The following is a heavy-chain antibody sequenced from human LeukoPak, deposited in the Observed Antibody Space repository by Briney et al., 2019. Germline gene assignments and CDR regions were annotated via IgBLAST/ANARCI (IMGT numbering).Heavy chain of an antibody. CDR1: GFTFSTYS. CDR3: ARSEYSYCPTFDY. D-gene: IGHD5-18*01. CDR2: ISSSSSII. Sequence: GGSLRLSCAASGFTFSTYSMNWVRQAPGKGLEWVSYISSSSSIISFADSVRGRFTISRDNAKNSLYLQMNSLRDEDTAVYYCARSEYSYCPTFDYWGQGTLVTVSS. J-gene: IGHJ4*02. V-gene: IGHV3-48*02.